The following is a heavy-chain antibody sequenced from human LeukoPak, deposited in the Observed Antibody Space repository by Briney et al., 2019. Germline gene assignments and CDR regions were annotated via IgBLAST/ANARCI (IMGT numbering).Heavy chain of an antibody. CDR3: ARHDYGGGYYFDY. J-gene: IGHJ4*02. V-gene: IGHV4-34*01. CDR2: INHSGST. Sequence: SETLSLTCAVYGGSFSGYYWSWIRQPPGKGLEWIGEINHSGSTNYNPSLKSRVTISVDTSKNQFSLKLSSVTAADTAVYFCARHDYGGGYYFDYWGQGTLVTVSS. D-gene: IGHD4-17*01. CDR1: GGSFSGYY.